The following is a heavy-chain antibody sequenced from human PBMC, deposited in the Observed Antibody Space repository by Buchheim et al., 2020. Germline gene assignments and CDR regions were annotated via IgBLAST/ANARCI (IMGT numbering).Heavy chain of an antibody. CDR2: IGASGGST. V-gene: IGHV3-23*01. D-gene: IGHD5-24*01. CDR1: GFTFSTYA. Sequence: EVQLLESGGGLVQPGGSLRLSCAASGFTFSTYAMSWVRQAPGKGLEWVSAIGASGGSTDYADSVTGRFTISSDNSKNTIYLQMNSLRAADTAVYYCAKVLDRSHLGWLQPNFNYWGQGTL. J-gene: IGHJ4*02. CDR3: AKVLDRSHLGWLQPNFNY.